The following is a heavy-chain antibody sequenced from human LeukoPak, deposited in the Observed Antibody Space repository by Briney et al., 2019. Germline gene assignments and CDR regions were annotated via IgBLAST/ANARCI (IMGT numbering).Heavy chain of an antibody. V-gene: IGHV3-33*03. CDR3: AKGMALPGGGDAFDL. J-gene: IGHJ3*01. CDR1: GFSFSSA. D-gene: IGHD2-8*02. CDR2: IFFDGSNQ. Sequence: GGSLRLSCEASGFSFSSAMHWVRQAPGKGLEWVAGIFFDGSNQHYPDSVRGRFTISRDNSKKTPYLEMNTLRAEDTGVYYCAKGMALPGGGDAFDLWGQGTMVTVSS.